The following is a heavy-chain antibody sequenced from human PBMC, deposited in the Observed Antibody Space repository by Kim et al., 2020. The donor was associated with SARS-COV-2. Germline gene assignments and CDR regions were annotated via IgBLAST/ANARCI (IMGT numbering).Heavy chain of an antibody. CDR1: GGSFSGYY. D-gene: IGHD3-22*01. J-gene: IGHJ4*02. Sequence: SETLSLTCAVYGGSFSGYYWSWFRQPPGKGLEWIGEINHSGSTNYNPSLKSRVTISVDTSKNQFSLKLSSVTAADTAVYYCARSLYDSSGYYPVWGQGTLVTVSS. CDR2: INHSGST. V-gene: IGHV4-34*01. CDR3: ARSLYDSSGYYPV.